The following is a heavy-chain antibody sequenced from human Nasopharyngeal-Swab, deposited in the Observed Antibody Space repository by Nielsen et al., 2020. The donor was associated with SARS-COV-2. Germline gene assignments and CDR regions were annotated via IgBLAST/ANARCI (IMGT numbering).Heavy chain of an antibody. CDR1: GFTFSSYA. CDR3: AKEGTRDPIVVVIQNFDY. V-gene: IGHV3-30-3*01. J-gene: IGHJ4*02. Sequence: GGSLRLSCAASGFTFSSYAMHWVRQAPGKGLEWVAVISYDGSNKYYADSVKGRFTISRDNSKNTLYLQMNSLRAEDTAVYYCAKEGTRDPIVVVIQNFDYWGQGTLVTVSS. D-gene: IGHD3-22*01. CDR2: ISYDGSNK.